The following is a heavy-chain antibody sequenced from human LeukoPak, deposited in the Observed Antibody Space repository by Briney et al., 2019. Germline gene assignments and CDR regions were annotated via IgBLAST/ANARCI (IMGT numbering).Heavy chain of an antibody. D-gene: IGHD3-16*01. Sequence: GASVKVSCKASGYTFTGYYMRWVRQAPGQGLEWMGRINPNSGGTNYAQKFQGRVTMTRDTSISTAYIELSRLRSDDTAVYYCARGWAQIGSRYYYFMDVWGKGTTVTVSS. J-gene: IGHJ6*03. V-gene: IGHV1-2*06. CDR1: GYTFTGYY. CDR3: ARGWAQIGSRYYYFMDV. CDR2: INPNSGGT.